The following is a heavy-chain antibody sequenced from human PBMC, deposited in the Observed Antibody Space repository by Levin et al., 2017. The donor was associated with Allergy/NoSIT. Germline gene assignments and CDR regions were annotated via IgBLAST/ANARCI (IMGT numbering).Heavy chain of an antibody. Sequence: SQTLSLTCTVSGVSISSSSYYWGWIRQPPGKGLEWIGSIYYSGSTYYNPSLKSRVTISVDTSKNQFSLKLSSVTAADTAVYYCARCSSSGYYVDYWGQGTLVTVSS. V-gene: IGHV4-39*01. CDR2: IYYSGST. CDR3: ARCSSSGYYVDY. D-gene: IGHD3-22*01. CDR1: GVSISSSSYY. J-gene: IGHJ4*02.